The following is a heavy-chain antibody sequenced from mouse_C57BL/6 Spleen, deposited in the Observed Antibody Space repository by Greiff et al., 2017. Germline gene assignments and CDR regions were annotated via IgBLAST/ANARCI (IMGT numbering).Heavy chain of an antibody. Sequence: QVQLQQPGAELVRPGSSVKLSCKASGYTFTSYWMDWVKQRPGQGLEWIGNIYPSDSETHYNQKFKDKATLTVDKSSSTAYMQLSSLTSEDSAVYYCASRGVVAPYWYFEGWGTGTTVTVSS. D-gene: IGHD1-1*01. CDR3: ASRGVVAPYWYFEG. J-gene: IGHJ1*03. V-gene: IGHV1-61*01. CDR1: GYTFTSYW. CDR2: IYPSDSET.